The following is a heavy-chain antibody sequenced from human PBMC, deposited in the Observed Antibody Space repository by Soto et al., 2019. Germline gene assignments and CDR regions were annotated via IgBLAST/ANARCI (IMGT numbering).Heavy chain of an antibody. CDR1: GFTFNNYA. V-gene: IGHV3-23*01. CDR3: ARVHMYGDYVYAFDI. CDR2: TSGSGGNT. J-gene: IGHJ3*02. D-gene: IGHD4-17*01. Sequence: GGSLRLSCAASGFTFNNYAMNWVRQAPGKGLEWVSGTSGSGGNTYYADSVKGRFTISRHNSKNTLYLQMNSLRAEDTAVYYCARVHMYGDYVYAFDIWGQGTMVTVSS.